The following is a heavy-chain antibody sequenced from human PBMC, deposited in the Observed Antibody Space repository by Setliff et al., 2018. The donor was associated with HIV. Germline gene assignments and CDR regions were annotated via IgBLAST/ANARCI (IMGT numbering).Heavy chain of an antibody. J-gene: IGHJ5*02. Sequence: GGSLRLSCAASGLTFSNYWMAWVRQAPGKGLEWVANINLDGGQRYYMDSVKGRFTISRDNARTSLFLEMRSLRDEDTAVYLCANLWELGAWGQGTLVTVSS. CDR3: ANLWELGA. D-gene: IGHD3-16*01. V-gene: IGHV3-7*03. CDR2: INLDGGQR. CDR1: GLTFSNYW.